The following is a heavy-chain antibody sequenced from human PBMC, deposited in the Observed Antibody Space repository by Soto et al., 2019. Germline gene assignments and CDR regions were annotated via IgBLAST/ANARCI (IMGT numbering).Heavy chain of an antibody. J-gene: IGHJ4*02. D-gene: IGHD4-4*01. Sequence: EVQLVESGGGLVKPGGSLRLSCAASGFTFSNAWMSWVRQAPGKGLEWVGRIKSKTDGGTTDYAAPVKSRFTISRDDSKHTLYLQMNSLKTEDTAVYYCTWTTGAYYFDYWGQGTLVTVSS. V-gene: IGHV3-15*01. CDR2: IKSKTDGGTT. CDR1: GFTFSNAW. CDR3: TWTTGAYYFDY.